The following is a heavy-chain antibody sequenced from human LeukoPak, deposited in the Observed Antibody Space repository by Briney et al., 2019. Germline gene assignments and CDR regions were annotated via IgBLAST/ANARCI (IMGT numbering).Heavy chain of an antibody. CDR3: ARAGYSYGTRYFDY. CDR1: GFTFSSYA. J-gene: IGHJ4*02. D-gene: IGHD5-18*01. V-gene: IGHV3-23*01. CDR2: ISGSGGST. Sequence: PGGSLRLSCAASGFTFSSYAMSWVRQAPGKGLEWVSAISGSGGSTYYADSVKGRFTISRDNSKNTLYLQMNSLRAEDTAVYYCARAGYSYGTRYFDYWGQGTLVTVSS.